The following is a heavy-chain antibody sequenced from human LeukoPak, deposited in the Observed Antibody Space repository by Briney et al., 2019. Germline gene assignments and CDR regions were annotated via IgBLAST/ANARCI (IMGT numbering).Heavy chain of an antibody. CDR2: IFYSGST. Sequence: SETLSLTCAVSGGSISSGGYYWSWIRQHPGEGLEWIGYIFYSGSTYYNPSLKGRVTISVDTSKNQFSLKLSSVTAADTAVYYCARQRRYCSSTSCYFGHYGLDVWGQGTTVTVSS. V-gene: IGHV4-31*11. J-gene: IGHJ6*02. CDR1: GGSISSGGYY. D-gene: IGHD2-2*01. CDR3: ARQRRYCSSTSCYFGHYGLDV.